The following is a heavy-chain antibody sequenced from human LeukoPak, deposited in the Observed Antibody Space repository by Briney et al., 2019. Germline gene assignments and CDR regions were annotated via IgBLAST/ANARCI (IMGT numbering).Heavy chain of an antibody. CDR2: FSGSGGST. D-gene: IGHD3-10*01. J-gene: IGHJ4*02. CDR3: AKGSAPFRWSGEFNVKLPRPIRHYYFDS. CDR1: GFTFSSYA. V-gene: IGHV3-23*01. Sequence: GGSLRLSCAASGFTFSSYAMSWVRQAPGKGLECISGFSGSGGSTYYADSVKGRFTISRDNSKNTLYLQMNSLRAEDTAVYSCAKGSAPFRWSGEFNVKLPRPIRHYYFDSWGEGTLVTVSS.